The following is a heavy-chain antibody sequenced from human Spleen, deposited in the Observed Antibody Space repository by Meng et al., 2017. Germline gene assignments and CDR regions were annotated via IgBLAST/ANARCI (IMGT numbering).Heavy chain of an antibody. V-gene: IGHV1-8*01. CDR2: MNPNSGNT. D-gene: IGHD4-23*01. Sequence: ASVTVSCQASGYTFTNYDINWVRQATGQGLEWMGWMNPNSGNTGYAQKFQGRVTITRNTSINTASMELSSLRSEDTDMYYCARAFRAPTPKWHYYDYYAMDVWGQGTTVTVSS. CDR3: ARAFRAPTPKWHYYDYYAMDV. CDR1: GYTFTNYD. J-gene: IGHJ6*02.